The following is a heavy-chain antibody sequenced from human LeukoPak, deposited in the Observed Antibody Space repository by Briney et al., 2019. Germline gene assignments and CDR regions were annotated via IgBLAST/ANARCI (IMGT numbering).Heavy chain of an antibody. V-gene: IGHV1-69*06. CDR1: GYTFTGYY. J-gene: IGHJ4*02. D-gene: IGHD2-15*01. CDR3: AREGPGSRARWWGGGSDDVEASKPYDY. CDR2: IIHIFGTA. Sequence: SVKVSCKASGYTFTGYYMHWVRQAPGQGLEWMGGIIHIFGTANYAQNFQGRVTIIADKSTSTAYMELSSLRSEDTAVYYCAREGPGSRARWWGGGSDDVEASKPYDYWGQGTLVTVSS.